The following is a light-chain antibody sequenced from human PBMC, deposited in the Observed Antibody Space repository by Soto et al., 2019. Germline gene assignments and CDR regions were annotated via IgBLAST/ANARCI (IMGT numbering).Light chain of an antibody. CDR2: GAS. J-gene: IGKJ5*01. V-gene: IGKV3-15*01. Sequence: EIVLTQSPGTLSLSPGEGATLSCSSSQSVSSNLAWYQQKPGQAPRLLIYGASTRATGIPARFSGSGSGTEFTLTISSLQSEDFAVYYCQQYYNWPPITFGQGTDWR. CDR1: QSVSSN. CDR3: QQYYNWPPIT.